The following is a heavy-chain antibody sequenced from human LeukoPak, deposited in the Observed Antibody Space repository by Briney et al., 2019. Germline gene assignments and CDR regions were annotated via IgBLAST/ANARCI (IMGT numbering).Heavy chain of an antibody. Sequence: SVKVSCKASGGTFSSYAISWVRQAPGQGLEWMGGIIPIFDTANYAQKFQGRVTITADESTSTAYMELSSLRSEDTAVYYCARDIIAVAGEDAFDIWGQGTMVTVSS. CDR3: ARDIIAVAGEDAFDI. D-gene: IGHD6-19*01. J-gene: IGHJ3*02. CDR2: IIPIFDTA. V-gene: IGHV1-69*13. CDR1: GGTFSSYA.